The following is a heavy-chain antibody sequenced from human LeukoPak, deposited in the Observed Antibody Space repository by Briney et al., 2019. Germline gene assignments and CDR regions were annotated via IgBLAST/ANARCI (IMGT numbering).Heavy chain of an antibody. CDR1: GGTFSSYA. CDR3: ARGGLRYFDWFDY. D-gene: IGHD3-9*01. V-gene: IGHV1-69*06. J-gene: IGHJ4*02. CDR2: IIPIFGTA. Sequence: SVKVSCKASGGTFSSYAISWVRQAPGQGLEWMGGIIPIFGTANYAQKFQGRVTITADKSTSTAYMELSSLRSEDAAVYHCARGGLRYFDWFDYWGQGTLVTVSS.